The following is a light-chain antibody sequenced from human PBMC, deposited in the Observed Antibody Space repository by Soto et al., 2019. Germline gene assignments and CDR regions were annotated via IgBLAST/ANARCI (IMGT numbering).Light chain of an antibody. CDR2: RAS. Sequence: EKGVRQEPNTVFTPPTKIVTLSYRASQSVSSNLAWYQQKPGQAHRLLIYRASTRATGFPARFSGSGSGTDFTLTISGLQSEDFAVYYCQHANEWPRRLGEGTKVDIK. J-gene: IGKJ1*01. V-gene: IGKV3-15*01. CDR1: QSVSSN. CDR3: QHANEWPRR.